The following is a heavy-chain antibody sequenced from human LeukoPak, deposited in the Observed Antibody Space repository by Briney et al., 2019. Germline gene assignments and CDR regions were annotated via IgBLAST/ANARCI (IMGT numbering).Heavy chain of an antibody. V-gene: IGHV3-23*01. CDR1: GFTFSSYA. J-gene: IGHJ4*02. D-gene: IGHD3-10*01. Sequence: GGSLRLSCAASGFTFSSYAMSWVRQAPGKGLEWVSAISGSGGSTYYADSVKGRFTISRDNAKNTLFLQMNSLRAEDSAVYYCARGNFYSSSGSSPLDSWGQGTLVTVSS. CDR3: ARGNFYSSSGSSPLDS. CDR2: ISGSGGST.